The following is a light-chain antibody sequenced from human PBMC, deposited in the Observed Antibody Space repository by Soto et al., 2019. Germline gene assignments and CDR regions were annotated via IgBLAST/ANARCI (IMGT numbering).Light chain of an antibody. J-gene: IGKJ1*01. V-gene: IGKV3D-15*01. CDR3: QQYNSYSPT. CDR2: GAS. Sequence: EIVMTQSPATLSVSPGERATLSCRASQSVSSNLAWYQQKPGQAPRLLIYGASTRATGIPAGFSGSGSGTEFTLTISSLQPDDFATYYCQQYNSYSPTFGQGTKVDIK. CDR1: QSVSSN.